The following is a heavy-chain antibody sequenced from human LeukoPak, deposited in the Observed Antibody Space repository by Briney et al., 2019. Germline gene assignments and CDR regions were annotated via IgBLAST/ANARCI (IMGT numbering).Heavy chain of an antibody. CDR2: IVVGSGST. Sequence: GASVKVSCKGSGFTFSSSTMQWVRQARGQRLEGIGWIVVGSGSTNYAQKFHERVTITRDMSTSTAYIELSSLTSEETAMFYCAADGPADLFDGSEGPPRDPFEIWGQGTMVTVSS. J-gene: IGHJ3*02. CDR3: AADGPADLFDGSEGPPRDPFEI. V-gene: IGHV1-58*02. CDR1: GFTFSSST. D-gene: IGHD3-22*01.